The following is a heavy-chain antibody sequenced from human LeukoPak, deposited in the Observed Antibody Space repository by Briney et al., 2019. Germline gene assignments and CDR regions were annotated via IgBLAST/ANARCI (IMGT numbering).Heavy chain of an antibody. V-gene: IGHV3-23*01. J-gene: IGHJ4*02. CDR2: ISGSGGST. CDR3: AKGHYYGSGSYYGLDY. D-gene: IGHD3-10*01. Sequence: GGSLRLSCAASGFTFSSYGVSWVRQAPGKGLEWVSAISGSGGSTYYADSVKGRFAISRDNSKNTLYLQMNSLRAEDTAVYYCAKGHYYGSGSYYGLDYWGQGTLVTVSS. CDR1: GFTFSSYG.